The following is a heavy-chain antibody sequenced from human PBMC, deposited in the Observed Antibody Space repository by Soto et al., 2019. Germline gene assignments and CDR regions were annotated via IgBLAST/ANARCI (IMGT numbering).Heavy chain of an antibody. V-gene: IGHV3-33*01. Sequence: PGGSLRLSCAASGFTFSNYGMHWVRQAPGKGLEWVAIIWHDGNNKYYADSVRGRFIISRDNSKNRLYLQMNSLRAEDTAVYYCARDLGYYDSDGYFDCWGQGTLVTVSS. CDR1: GFTFSNYG. D-gene: IGHD3-22*01. J-gene: IGHJ4*02. CDR3: ARDLGYYDSDGYFDC. CDR2: IWHDGNNK.